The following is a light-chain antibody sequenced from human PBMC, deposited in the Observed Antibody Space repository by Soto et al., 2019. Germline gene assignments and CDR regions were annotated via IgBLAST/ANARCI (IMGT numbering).Light chain of an antibody. CDR2: DAS. J-gene: IGKJ1*01. V-gene: IGKV3-11*01. Sequence: ETVLTQSPATLSLSPGERATLSCRASESVNNYLAWYQQKPGQAPRLLIYDASSRATGIPARFSGTGSGTDFTLTNSSLHPEDFAAYYCQQRTNWPPTYGQGTKVEIK. CDR3: QQRTNWPPT. CDR1: ESVNNY.